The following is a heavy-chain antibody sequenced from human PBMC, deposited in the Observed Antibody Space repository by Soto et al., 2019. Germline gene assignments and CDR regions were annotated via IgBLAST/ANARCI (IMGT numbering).Heavy chain of an antibody. CDR1: GYSLTSYW. J-gene: IGHJ6*03. Sequence: EVQLVQSGAEVKTPGESLKISCKGSGYSLTSYWIGWVRQMPGKGLEWMGIIYPVDSDTRYSRSFQGQVTISADKSVSTAYLQWSILKTSDTAMYYCTRLLSNYYYYMDVWCKGTTVIVTS. D-gene: IGHD6-6*01. V-gene: IGHV5-51*03. CDR3: TRLLSNYYYYMDV. CDR2: IYPVDSDT.